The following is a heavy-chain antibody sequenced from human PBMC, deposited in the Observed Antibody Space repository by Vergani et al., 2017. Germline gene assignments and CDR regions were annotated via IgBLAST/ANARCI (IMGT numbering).Heavy chain of an antibody. V-gene: IGHV1-46*03. J-gene: IGHJ5*02. D-gene: IGHD2-2*01. CDR2: INPSGGST. CDR1: GYTFTSYY. CDR3: ARVVPAATWFDP. Sequence: QVQLVQSGAEVKKPGASVKVSCKASGYTFTSYYMHWVRRAPGQGLEWMGIINPSGGSTSYAQKFQGRVTMTRDTSTGTVYIELSSLRSEDTAVYHCARVVPAATWFDPWGQGTLVTVSS.